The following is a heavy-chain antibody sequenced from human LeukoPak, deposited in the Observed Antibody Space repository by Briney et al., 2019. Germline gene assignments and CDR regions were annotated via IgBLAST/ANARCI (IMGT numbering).Heavy chain of an antibody. D-gene: IGHD2-15*01. Sequence: SETLSLTCAVYGGSFSDYYWSWIRQTPGKGLEWIGEINHSGSTNYNPSLKSRVTISVDTSKNQFSLKLSSVTAADTAVYYCARRDIVVVVAAHHFDYWGQGTLVTVSS. CDR2: INHSGST. CDR3: ARRDIVVVVAAHHFDY. J-gene: IGHJ4*02. CDR1: GGSFSDYY. V-gene: IGHV4-34*01.